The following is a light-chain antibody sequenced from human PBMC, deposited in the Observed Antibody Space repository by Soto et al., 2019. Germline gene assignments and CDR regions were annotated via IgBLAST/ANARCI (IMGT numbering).Light chain of an antibody. V-gene: IGKV1-39*01. CDR1: QTITNY. CDR2: STS. J-gene: IGKJ1*01. Sequence: DIQMTQSPSSLSASVGDTVTITCRASQTITNYLNWYQQLPGKAPKLLIYSTSTLRSGVPSRFSGSGSETDFTLTISSLQPEDFATYFCQQSYRSPPTFGQGTRVEI. CDR3: QQSYRSPPT.